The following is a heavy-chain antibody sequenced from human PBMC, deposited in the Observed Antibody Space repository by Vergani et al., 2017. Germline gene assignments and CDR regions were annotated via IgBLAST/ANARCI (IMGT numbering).Heavy chain of an antibody. V-gene: IGHV4-34*01. CDR2: INHSGST. D-gene: IGHD3-3*01. Sequence: QVQLQQWGAGLLKPSETLSLTCAVYGGSFSGYYWRWIRQPPGKGLEWIGEINHSGSTNYNPSLKSRVTISVDTSKNQFSLKLSSVTAADTAVYYCARVQELYDFWSGYRVRYYYYMDVWGKGTTVTVSS. CDR1: GGSFSGYY. J-gene: IGHJ6*03. CDR3: ARVQELYDFWSGYRVRYYYYMDV.